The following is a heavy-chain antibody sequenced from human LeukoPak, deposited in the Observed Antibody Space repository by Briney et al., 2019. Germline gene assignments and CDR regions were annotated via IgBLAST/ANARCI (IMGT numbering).Heavy chain of an antibody. D-gene: IGHD6-13*01. CDR3: VRVVTTGSGWYDFDT. J-gene: IGHJ4*02. V-gene: IGHV3-72*01. Sequence: GGSLRLSCAGAGFSIIDHHMDWVRQAPGEGLEWIGRSATTKPNSCTTQYAASVRGRFTISRDDSQNSLYLLLNSLKPEDTAVYFCVRVVTTGSGWYDFDTWGLGTLVTVSS. CDR2: SATTKPNSCTT. CDR1: GFSIIDHH.